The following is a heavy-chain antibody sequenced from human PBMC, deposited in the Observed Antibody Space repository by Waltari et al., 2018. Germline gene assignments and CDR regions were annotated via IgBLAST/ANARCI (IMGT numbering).Heavy chain of an antibody. CDR1: GFTVSSNY. J-gene: IGHJ4*02. CDR2: IYSCGST. Sequence: EVQLVESGGGLIQPGGSLRLSCAASGFTVSSNYMSWVRQAPGKGLELVSVIYSCGSTYYPGSVKGRFTISRENAKNSLYLQMNSLRAGDTAVYYCARGGSSGLFDYWGQGTLVTVSS. D-gene: IGHD3-16*01. CDR3: ARGGSSGLFDY. V-gene: IGHV3-66*03.